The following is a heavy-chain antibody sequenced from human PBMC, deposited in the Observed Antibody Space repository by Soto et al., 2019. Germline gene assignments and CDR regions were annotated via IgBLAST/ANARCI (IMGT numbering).Heavy chain of an antibody. V-gene: IGHV4-34*01. CDR3: ARVRGLYSSSWYYYYGMDV. CDR1: GGSFSGYY. D-gene: IGHD6-13*01. CDR2: INHSGST. Sequence: TLSLTCAVYGGSFSGYYWSCIRQPPGKGLEWIGEINHSGSTNYNPSLKSRVTISVDTSKNQFSLKLSSVTAADTAVYYCARVRGLYSSSWYYYYGMDVWGQGTKVTSP. J-gene: IGHJ6*02.